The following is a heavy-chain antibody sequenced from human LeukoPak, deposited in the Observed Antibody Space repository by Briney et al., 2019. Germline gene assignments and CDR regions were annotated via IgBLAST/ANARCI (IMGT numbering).Heavy chain of an antibody. Sequence: GGSLRLSCAASGFTFSSYWMHWVRQAPGKGLVWVSRINSDGSSTSYADSVKGRFTISRDNAKNTLYLQMNSLRAEDTGVYYCARSELGYYYYYMDVWGKGTTVTVSS. J-gene: IGHJ6*03. V-gene: IGHV3-74*01. CDR2: INSDGSST. D-gene: IGHD7-27*01. CDR3: ARSELGYYYYYMDV. CDR1: GFTFSSYW.